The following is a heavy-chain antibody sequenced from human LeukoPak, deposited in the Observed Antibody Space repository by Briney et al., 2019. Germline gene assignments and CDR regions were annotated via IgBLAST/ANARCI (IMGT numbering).Heavy chain of an antibody. CDR1: GGSISNYY. Sequence: PSETLSLTCTVSGGSISNYYWSWIRQPPGKGLEWIGYISHSGSTNYSPSLKSRVTISVDTSKNQFSLKLSSVTAADTAVYYCARGFAYYDFWSGYLPPGSPSYYFDYWGQGTLVTVSS. J-gene: IGHJ4*02. V-gene: IGHV4-59*01. D-gene: IGHD3-3*01. CDR3: ARGFAYYDFWSGYLPPGSPSYYFDY. CDR2: ISHSGST.